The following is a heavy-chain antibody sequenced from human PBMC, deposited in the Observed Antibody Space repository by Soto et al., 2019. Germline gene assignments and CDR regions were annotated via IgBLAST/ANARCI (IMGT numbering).Heavy chain of an antibody. CDR1: GYSFSDNW. J-gene: IGHJ5*02. CDR3: ARRLGQGWLDP. V-gene: IGHV5-51*01. D-gene: IGHD7-27*01. Sequence: GESLKISCKGSGYSFSDNWMGWVRQTPGKGLEWMGIIWPRDSDTRYSPSFQGQVTIPADRSISTAYLQWSSLKASDTGMYYCARRLGQGWLDPCGQGTMVTVYS. CDR2: IWPRDSDT.